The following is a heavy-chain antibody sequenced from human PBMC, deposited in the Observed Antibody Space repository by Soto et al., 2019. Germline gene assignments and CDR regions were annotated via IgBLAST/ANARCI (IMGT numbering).Heavy chain of an antibody. CDR1: GGSISSGGYS. CDR2: IYHSGST. V-gene: IGHV4-30-2*01. Sequence: PSETLSLTCAVSGGSISSGGYSWSWIRQPPGKGLEWIGYIYHSGSTYYNPSLKSRVTISVDRSKNQFSLKLSSVTAADTAVYYCARYCISTSCFHFDYWGQGTLVTVSS. CDR3: ARYCISTSCFHFDY. J-gene: IGHJ4*02. D-gene: IGHD2-2*01.